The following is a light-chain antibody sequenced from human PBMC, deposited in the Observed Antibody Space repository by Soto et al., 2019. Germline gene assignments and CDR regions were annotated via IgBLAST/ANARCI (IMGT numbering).Light chain of an antibody. CDR1: SSVVGSYNL. J-gene: IGLJ1*01. V-gene: IGLV2-23*01. Sequence: QSVLTQPASVSGSPGQSITISCTGTSSVVGSYNLVSWYQQHPGKAHKLMIYEGSKRPSGVSNRFSGSKSGNTASLTISGLQAEDEADYYCCSYAGSSTYVFGTGTKVTVL. CDR2: EGS. CDR3: CSYAGSSTYV.